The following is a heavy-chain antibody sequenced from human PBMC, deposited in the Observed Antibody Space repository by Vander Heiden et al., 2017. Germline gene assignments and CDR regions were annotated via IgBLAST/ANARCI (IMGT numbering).Heavy chain of an antibody. J-gene: IGHJ5*02. Sequence: QVQLVQSGPEVKKPGSSVQVSCKASGSTFNNYGISWMRQAPGQGLEWVGGISPFFYTGDYAPKLQGRVTITADESTTTAYMDLSSLTSDDTAVYYWARTIATATKPFNWFDTWGQGTLVTVSS. V-gene: IGHV1-69*01. CDR2: ISPFFYTG. CDR3: ARTIATATKPFNWFDT. CDR1: GSTFNNYG. D-gene: IGHD1-26*01.